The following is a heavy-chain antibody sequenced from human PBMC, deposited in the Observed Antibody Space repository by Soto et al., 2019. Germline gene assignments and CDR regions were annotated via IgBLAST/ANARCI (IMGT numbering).Heavy chain of an antibody. Sequence: QVQLVQSGAEVKKPGASVKVSCKTSGYIFTAYSMHWVRQAPGQGLEWMGVVNPSGGSAHYAQSFEMTLPLTRNPSASTSYADLRGLRSDDTAVSYCAREEHCRGGTCYSEDFHHFGQGALVTNSS. CDR2: VNPSGGSA. CDR1: GYIFTAYS. J-gene: IGHJ1*01. V-gene: IGHV1-46*01. D-gene: IGHD2-15*01. CDR3: AREEHCRGGTCYSEDFHH.